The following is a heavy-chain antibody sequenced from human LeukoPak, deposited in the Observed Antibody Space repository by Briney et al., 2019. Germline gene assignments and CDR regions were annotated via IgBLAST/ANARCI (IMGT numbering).Heavy chain of an antibody. CDR3: ARTWIQLWSEPDRTNFAY. V-gene: IGHV1-2*02. Sequence: ASVKVSCKASGYTFTGYYMHWVRQAPGQGLEWMGWINPNSGGTNYAQKFQGRVTMTRDTSISTAYMELSRLRSDDTAVYYCARTWIQLWSEPDRTNFAYWGQGTLVTVSS. J-gene: IGHJ4*02. CDR2: INPNSGGT. D-gene: IGHD5-18*01. CDR1: GYTFTGYY.